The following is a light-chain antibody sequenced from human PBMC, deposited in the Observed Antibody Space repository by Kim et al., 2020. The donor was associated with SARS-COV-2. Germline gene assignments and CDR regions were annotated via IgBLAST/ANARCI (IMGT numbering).Light chain of an antibody. J-gene: IGKJ5*01. CDR1: QDISNY. Sequence: SASVGDRVTITCQASQDISNYLNWYQQKTRKAPKLLIYDASNLETGVPSRFSGSGSGTDFTFTISSLQPEDIATYYCQQYDNLLTFGQGTRLEIK. CDR2: DAS. V-gene: IGKV1-33*01. CDR3: QQYDNLLT.